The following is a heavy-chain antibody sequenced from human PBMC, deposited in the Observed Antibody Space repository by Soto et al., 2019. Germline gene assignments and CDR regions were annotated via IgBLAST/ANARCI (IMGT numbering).Heavy chain of an antibody. V-gene: IGHV4-59*01. D-gene: IGHD2-2*01. Sequence: QVQLQESGPGLVKPSETLSLTCTVSGASMSSYYWSWIRQPPGKGLEWIGYIHYSGSTNYNPSLKSRVTISVDTSKNQFSLRLSSVTAADTAVYYCARGPRVYCSSNSCYVFDPWGQGTLVTVAS. CDR3: ARGPRVYCSSNSCYVFDP. J-gene: IGHJ5*02. CDR2: IHYSGST. CDR1: GASMSSYY.